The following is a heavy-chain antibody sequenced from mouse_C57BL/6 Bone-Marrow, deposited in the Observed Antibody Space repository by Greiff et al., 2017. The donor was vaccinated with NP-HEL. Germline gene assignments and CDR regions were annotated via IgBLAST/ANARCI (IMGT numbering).Heavy chain of an antibody. J-gene: IGHJ1*03. V-gene: IGHV5-6*02. CDR2: ISSGGSYT. Sequence: EVMLVESGGDLVKPGGSLKLSYAASGFTFSSYGMSWVRQTPDKRLEWVATISSGGSYTYYPDSVKGRFTISRDNAKNTLYLQMSSLKSEDTAMYYCARRGDGYPWYFDVWGTGTTVTVSS. D-gene: IGHD2-3*01. CDR3: ARRGDGYPWYFDV. CDR1: GFTFSSYG.